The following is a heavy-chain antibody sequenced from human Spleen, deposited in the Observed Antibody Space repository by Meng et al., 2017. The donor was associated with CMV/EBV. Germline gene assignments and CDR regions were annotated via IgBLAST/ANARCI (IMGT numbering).Heavy chain of an antibody. CDR3: ARMTPHQSYYGLDV. CDR2: VDHSGST. Sequence: SDTLSLTCTVSGGSMISYYWSWIRQPPGKGLEWVGYVDHSGSTSYNPSLKSRVTISLVTSENQFSLKLTSVTAADTAMYYCARMTPHQSYYGLDVWGLGATVTVSS. CDR1: GGSMISYY. D-gene: IGHD2-15*01. J-gene: IGHJ6*02. V-gene: IGHV4-59*01.